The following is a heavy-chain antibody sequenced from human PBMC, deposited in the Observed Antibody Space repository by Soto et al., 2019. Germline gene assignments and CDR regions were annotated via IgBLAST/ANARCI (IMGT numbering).Heavy chain of an antibody. CDR3: VRRVSGNYDY. CDR2: ISSNGGTT. J-gene: IGHJ4*02. CDR1: GFTFSSYD. V-gene: IGHV3-64*01. D-gene: IGHD1-7*01. Sequence: EVQLAESGGGMVQPGGSLRLSCVASGFTFSSYDMHWVRQAPGKGLEYVSSISSNGGTTYYGNSVKGRFTISRDNSKNAPYLQMGSLRADDMAVYYCVRRVSGNYDYWGPGNLVTVSS.